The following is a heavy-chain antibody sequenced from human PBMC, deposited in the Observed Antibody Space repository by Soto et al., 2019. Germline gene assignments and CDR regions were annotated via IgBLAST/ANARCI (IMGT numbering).Heavy chain of an antibody. J-gene: IGHJ4*02. V-gene: IGHV1-2*04. CDR1: GYTFTSYY. Sequence: APVKVSCKASGYTFTSYYMHWVRQTPGQGLEWMGIINPSGGGTNYAQKFQGWVTMTRDTSISTAYMELSRLRSDDTAVYYCARDRLPYYYDSSGSPDFDYWGQGTLVTVSS. CDR2: INPSGGGT. D-gene: IGHD3-22*01. CDR3: ARDRLPYYYDSSGSPDFDY.